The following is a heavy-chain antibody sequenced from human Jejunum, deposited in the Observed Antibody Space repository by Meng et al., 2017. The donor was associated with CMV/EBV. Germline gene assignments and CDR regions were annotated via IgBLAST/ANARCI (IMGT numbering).Heavy chain of an antibody. CDR3: TTNNKNSSGWYLAY. CDR2: IRSKAYGGTT. V-gene: IGHV3-49*04. D-gene: IGHD6-19*01. CDR1: TFGDYA. J-gene: IGHJ4*02. Sequence: TFGDYARSWVRQAPGKGLEWVGFIRSKAYGGTTEYAASVKGRFTISRDDSKSIAYLQMNSLKTEDTAVYYCTTNNKNSSGWYLAYWGQGTLVTVSS.